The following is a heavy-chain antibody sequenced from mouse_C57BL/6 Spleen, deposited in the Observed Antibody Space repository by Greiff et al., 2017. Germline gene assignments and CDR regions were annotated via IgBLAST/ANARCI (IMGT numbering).Heavy chain of an antibody. CDR3: AAGGETAQAPFYAMDY. V-gene: IGHV14-3*01. CDR2: IDPANGNT. CDR1: GFNIKNTY. Sequence: EVKLQESVAELVRPGASVKLSCTASGFNIKNTYMHWVKQRPEQGLEWIGRIDPANGNTKYAPKFQGKATITADTSSNTAYLQLSSLTSEDTAIYYCAAGGETAQAPFYAMDYWGQGTSVTVSS. D-gene: IGHD3-2*02. J-gene: IGHJ4*01.